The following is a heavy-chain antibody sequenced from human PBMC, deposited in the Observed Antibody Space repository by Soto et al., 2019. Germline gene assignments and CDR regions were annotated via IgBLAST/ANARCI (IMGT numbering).Heavy chain of an antibody. CDR1: GGSMGGNY. D-gene: IGHD4-4*01. CDR2: VYYGGT. J-gene: IGHJ4*02. V-gene: IGHV4-59*01. Sequence: PSETLSVTCTVSGGSMGGNYWSWIRQSPGKGLEWIGFVYYGGTNYNPSFESRVTMSVDTPKNQFSLELNSVTAADTAVYYCVSYRGAFYFDHWGQGALVTVSS. CDR3: VSYRGAFYFDH.